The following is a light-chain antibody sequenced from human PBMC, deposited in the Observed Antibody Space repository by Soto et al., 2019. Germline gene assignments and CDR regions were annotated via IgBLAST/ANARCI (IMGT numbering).Light chain of an antibody. Sequence: SYELTQPPSVSVAPEKTAIITCGGHNIGSKSVHWYQQKPGQAPVLVIYYDTDRPSGIPERFSASNSGNTATLTISRVEAGDESDYYCQVWDSSIDHRVFGGGTKLTVL. CDR1: NIGSKS. CDR3: QVWDSSIDHRV. CDR2: YDT. V-gene: IGLV3-21*04. J-gene: IGLJ3*02.